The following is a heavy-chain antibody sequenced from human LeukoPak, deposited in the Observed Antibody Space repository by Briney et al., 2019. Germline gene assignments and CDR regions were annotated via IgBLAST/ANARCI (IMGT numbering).Heavy chain of an antibody. V-gene: IGHV3-11*01. Sequence: PGGSPRLSCGASGFIFSDYYMSWIRQAPGKGLEWISYISSSGTPKYYADSVKGRFTISRDNAKKSLFLQMNSLRDEDTAVYYCVRDTGQYAPGTPGFTRFDPWGQGALVTVSS. D-gene: IGHD3-10*01. CDR1: GFIFSDYY. J-gene: IGHJ5*02. CDR2: ISSSGTPK. CDR3: VRDTGQYAPGTPGFTRFDP.